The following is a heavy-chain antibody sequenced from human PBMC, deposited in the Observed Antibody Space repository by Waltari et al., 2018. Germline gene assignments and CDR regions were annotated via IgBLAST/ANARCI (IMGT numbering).Heavy chain of an antibody. CDR1: GFTFSSYG. CDR2: IRYDGSNK. D-gene: IGHD2-2*01. Sequence: QVQLVESGGGVVQPGGSLRLSCAASGFTFSSYGMHWVRQAPGKGLEWVALIRYDGSNKYYADSVKGRFTISRDNSKNTLYLQMNSLRAEDTAVYYCAKGSTSFDYWGQGTLVTVSS. J-gene: IGHJ4*02. CDR3: AKGSTSFDY. V-gene: IGHV3-30*02.